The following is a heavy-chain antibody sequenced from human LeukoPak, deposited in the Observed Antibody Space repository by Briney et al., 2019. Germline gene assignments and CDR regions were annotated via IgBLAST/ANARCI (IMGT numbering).Heavy chain of an antibody. J-gene: IGHJ3*02. Sequence: GGSLRLSCAASGFTVSSNYMSWVRQATGKGLEWVSAIGTAGDTYYPGSVKGRFTISRENAKNSLYLQMNSLRAGDTAVYYCARAIYGDSHCAFDIWGQGTMVTVSS. CDR2: IGTAGDT. V-gene: IGHV3-13*01. CDR1: GFTVSSNY. CDR3: ARAIYGDSHCAFDI. D-gene: IGHD4-17*01.